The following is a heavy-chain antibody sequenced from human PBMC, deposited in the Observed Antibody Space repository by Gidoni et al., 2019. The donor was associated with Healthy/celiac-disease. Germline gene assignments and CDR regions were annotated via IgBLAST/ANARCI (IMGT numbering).Heavy chain of an antibody. CDR2: ISSSSSYI. D-gene: IGHD6-13*01. V-gene: IGHV3-21*01. CDR1: DFTFSSYT. CDR3: ARAGYSSTLGYYYYYMDV. J-gene: IGHJ6*03. Sequence: EVQLLKSGGGLVKPGGSLRLSCSASDFTFSSYTLNWVRQAPGKGLEWVSSISSSSSYIYYADSVKGRFTISRDNAKNSLYLQMNSLRAEDTAVYYCARAGYSSTLGYYYYYMDVWGKGTTVTVSS.